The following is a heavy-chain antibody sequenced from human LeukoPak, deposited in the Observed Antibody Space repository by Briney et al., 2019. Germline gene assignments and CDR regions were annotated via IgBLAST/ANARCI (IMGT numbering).Heavy chain of an antibody. J-gene: IGHJ5*02. D-gene: IGHD1-1*01. CDR1: GSTFSSYA. CDR2: IIPIFGTA. V-gene: IGHV1-69*13. CDR3: ARSAQLERLVCFDP. Sequence: SVKVSCKASGSTFSSYAISWVRQAPGQGLEWMGGIIPIFGTANYAQKFQGRVTITAAESTSTAYMELSSLRSEDTAVYYCARSAQLERLVCFDPWGQGTLVTVSS.